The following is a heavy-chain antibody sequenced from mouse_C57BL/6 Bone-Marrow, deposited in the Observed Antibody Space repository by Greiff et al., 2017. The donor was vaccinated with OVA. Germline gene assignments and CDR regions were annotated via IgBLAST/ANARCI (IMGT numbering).Heavy chain of an antibody. V-gene: IGHV7-3*01. CDR1: GFTFTDYY. J-gene: IGHJ4*01. Sequence: EVQGVESGGGLVQPGGSLSLSCAASGFTFTDYYMSWVRQPPGKALEWLGFIRNKANGYTTEYSASVTGRFTISRDNSQSILYLQMNALRAEDSATYYCARYDYGSSYGAMDYWGQGTSVTVSS. D-gene: IGHD1-1*01. CDR2: IRNKANGYTT. CDR3: ARYDYGSSYGAMDY.